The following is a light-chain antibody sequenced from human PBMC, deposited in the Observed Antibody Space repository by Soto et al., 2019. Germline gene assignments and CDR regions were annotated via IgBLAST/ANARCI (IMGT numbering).Light chain of an antibody. CDR3: QHYNSYSEA. V-gene: IGKV1-17*01. CDR2: AAS. J-gene: IGKJ1*01. Sequence: IQMPQSPSSLSASVGDRVTITCRASQGIRNDLGWYQQKPGKAPKLLIYAASSLQSGVPSRFSGSGSGTEFTLTISSLQPDDFAPYYCQHYNSYSEAFGQGTKVDIK. CDR1: QGIRND.